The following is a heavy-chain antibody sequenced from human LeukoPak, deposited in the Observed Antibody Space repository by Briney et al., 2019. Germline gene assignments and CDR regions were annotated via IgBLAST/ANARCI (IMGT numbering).Heavy chain of an antibody. J-gene: IGHJ3*02. V-gene: IGHV4-39*01. CDR2: IYYSGST. D-gene: IGHD3-22*01. CDR3: ARPDYYDSRGYYYDAFDI. Sequence: SETLSLTCAVYGGSFSGYYWGWIREPPGKGLEWIGSIYYSGSTYYNPSLKSRVTISVDTSKNQFSLKLSSVTAADTAVYYCARPDYYDSRGYYYDAFDIWGQGTMVTVSS. CDR1: GGSFSGYY.